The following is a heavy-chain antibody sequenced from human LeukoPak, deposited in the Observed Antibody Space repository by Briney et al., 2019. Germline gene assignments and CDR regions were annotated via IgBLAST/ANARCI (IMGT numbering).Heavy chain of an antibody. V-gene: IGHV1-18*01. CDR3: VSGSDFDY. CDR1: GYTFTSYG. J-gene: IGHJ4*02. D-gene: IGHD1-26*01. Sequence: AASVKVSCKASGYTFTSYGITWVRQAPGQGLEWMGWISPYNGNRDCAQKLQGRVTMTTDTSTSTAYVELRSLRSDDTAMYYCVSGSDFDYWGQGTLVTVSS. CDR2: ISPYNGNR.